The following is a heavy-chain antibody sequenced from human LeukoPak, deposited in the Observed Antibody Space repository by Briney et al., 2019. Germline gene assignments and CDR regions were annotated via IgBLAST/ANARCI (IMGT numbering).Heavy chain of an antibody. CDR2: IYHSGST. CDR1: GDSISTSTW. Sequence: SETLSLTRAVSGDSISTSTWWNWVRQPPGKGLEWIGEIYHSGSTNRNPSLKSRVTISVDKTKNQFSLKLSSVTAADTAMYYCARGHNENNYKSTIDVWGQGTMVTVSS. J-gene: IGHJ3*01. D-gene: IGHD1/OR15-1a*01. CDR3: ARGHNENNYKSTIDV. V-gene: IGHV4-4*02.